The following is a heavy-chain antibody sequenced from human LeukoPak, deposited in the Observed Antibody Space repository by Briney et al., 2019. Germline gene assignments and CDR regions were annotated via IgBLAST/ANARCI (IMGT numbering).Heavy chain of an antibody. CDR3: ARGRALWFGAPRSYAFDI. V-gene: IGHV4-34*01. CDR2: INHSGST. CDR1: GGSFSGYY. D-gene: IGHD3-10*01. J-gene: IGHJ3*02. Sequence: SETLSLTCAVYGGSFSGYYWSWIRQSPGKGLEWIGEINHSGSTNYNPSLKSRVTISVDTSKNQFSLKLSSVTAADTAVYYCARGRALWFGAPRSYAFDIWGQGTMVTVSS.